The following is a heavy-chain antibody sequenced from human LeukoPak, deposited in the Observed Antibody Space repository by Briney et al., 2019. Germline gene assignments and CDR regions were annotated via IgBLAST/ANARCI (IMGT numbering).Heavy chain of an antibody. CDR3: VREGSGRYYDYYYGLDV. CDR2: INPSGGST. CDR1: GYIFTTCY. Sequence: ASVKVSCKASGYIFTTCYMHWVRQAPGQGLEWMGVINPSGGSTTYAQKIQGRVTMTRDTSTSTVYMALSSLRSEDTAVYYCVREGSGRYYDYYYGLDVWGQGTTVTVS. J-gene: IGHJ6*02. V-gene: IGHV1-46*01. D-gene: IGHD1-26*01.